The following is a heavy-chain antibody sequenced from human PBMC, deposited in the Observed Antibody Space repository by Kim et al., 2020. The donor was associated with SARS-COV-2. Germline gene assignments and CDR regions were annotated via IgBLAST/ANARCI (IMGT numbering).Heavy chain of an antibody. J-gene: IGHJ3*02. CDR2: IYYSGST. CDR1: GGSISSYY. V-gene: IGHV4-59*01. Sequence: SETLSLTCTVSGGSISSYYWSWIRQPPGKGLEWIGYIYYSGSTNYNPSLKSRVTISVDTSKNQFSLKLSSVTAADTAVYYCAREIRYCTNGVCLGAFDIWGQGTMVTVSS. D-gene: IGHD2-8*01. CDR3: AREIRYCTNGVCLGAFDI.